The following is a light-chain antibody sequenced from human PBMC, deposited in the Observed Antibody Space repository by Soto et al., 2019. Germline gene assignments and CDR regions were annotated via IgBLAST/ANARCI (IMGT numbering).Light chain of an antibody. CDR1: QSITRN. J-gene: IGKJ4*01. V-gene: IGKV1-39*01. CDR3: QQSYSTPRT. CDR2: AAS. Sequence: DIQMTQSPSSLSASVGDRVTITCRASQSITRNLNWYQQKPGKAPKLLIYAASSLETGVPSRFTGSGSGTDFTLTISILQPEDFATYYCQQSYSTPRTFGGGTKVEIK.